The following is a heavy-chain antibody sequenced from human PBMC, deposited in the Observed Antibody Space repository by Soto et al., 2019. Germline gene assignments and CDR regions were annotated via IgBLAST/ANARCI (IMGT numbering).Heavy chain of an antibody. J-gene: IGHJ4*02. Sequence: GGSLRLSCAASGFTFSSYWMSWVRQAPGKGLEWVANIKQDGSEKYYVDSVKGRFTISRDNAKNSLYLQMNSLRAEDTAVYYCARVGSLRSYSSGWTFDYWGQGTLVTVSS. CDR1: GFTFSSYW. CDR2: IKQDGSEK. CDR3: ARVGSLRSYSSGWTFDY. V-gene: IGHV3-7*01. D-gene: IGHD6-19*01.